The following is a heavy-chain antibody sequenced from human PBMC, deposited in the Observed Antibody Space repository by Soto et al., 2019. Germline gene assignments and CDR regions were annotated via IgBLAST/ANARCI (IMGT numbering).Heavy chain of an antibody. V-gene: IGHV4-31*03. Sequence: NLSDTLSLTCTVSGRSISSGVYYWSWIRQHPGKGLEWIGYIYYSGSTYYTPSLKSRVTISVDTSKNQFSLKLSSVTAADTAVYYSERTNIYYDTWCQETLLTISS. CDR2: IYYSGST. CDR1: GRSISSGVYY. J-gene: IGHJ4*02. CDR3: ERTNIYYDT.